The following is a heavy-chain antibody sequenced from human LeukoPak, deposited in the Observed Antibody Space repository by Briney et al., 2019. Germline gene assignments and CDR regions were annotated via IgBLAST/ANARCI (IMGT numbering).Heavy chain of an antibody. D-gene: IGHD1-26*01. CDR1: GGSISRYY. CDR3: ARENSGSYREFDY. J-gene: IGHJ4*02. Sequence: PSETLSLTCNVSGGSISRYYWSWIRQPAGKGLEGIGRIYTSGSTNYNASLKSRVSMSVDTSKNQFSLKLSSVTAADTAVFYCARENSGSYREFDYWGQGTLVTVSS. V-gene: IGHV4-4*07. CDR2: IYTSGST.